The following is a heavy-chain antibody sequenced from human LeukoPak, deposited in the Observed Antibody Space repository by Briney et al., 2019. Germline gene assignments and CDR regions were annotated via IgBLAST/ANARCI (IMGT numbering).Heavy chain of an antibody. J-gene: IGHJ4*02. V-gene: IGHV1-2*02. CDR1: GYTFTSYG. CDR3: ARGSYYDY. CDR2: INPNSGGT. D-gene: IGHD1-26*01. Sequence: ASVTVSCKASGYTFTSYGISWVRQAPGQGLEWMGWINPNSGGTNYAQKFQGRVTMTRDTSISTAYMELRSLRSDDTAVYYCARGSYYDYWGQGTLVTVSS.